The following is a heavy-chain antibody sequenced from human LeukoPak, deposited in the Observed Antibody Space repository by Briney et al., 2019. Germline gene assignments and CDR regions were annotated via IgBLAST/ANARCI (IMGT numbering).Heavy chain of an antibody. CDR1: GFTVSSNY. CDR2: IYSGGST. V-gene: IGHV3-53*01. Sequence: GGSLRLSCAASGFTVSSNYMSWVRQAPGKGLELVSIIYSGGSTFYADSVKGRFTISRDNSKNTLYLQMNSLRAEDTAVYYCARGGSYLSAFDIWGQGTMVTVSS. D-gene: IGHD1-26*01. J-gene: IGHJ3*02. CDR3: ARGGSYLSAFDI.